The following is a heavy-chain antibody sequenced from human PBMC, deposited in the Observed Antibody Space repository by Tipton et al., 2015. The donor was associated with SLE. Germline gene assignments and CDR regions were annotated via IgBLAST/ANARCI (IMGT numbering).Heavy chain of an antibody. D-gene: IGHD2-15*01. V-gene: IGHV4-59*01. Sequence: TLSLTCSVSGGSINNYYWNWIRQTQGKGLEWIGYIYSSGGTDYNPSLKSRLTISVETSKNQFSLNLRSVTAADTAVYYCAGAWQGYCSGGTCYVLDYWGQGTLVTVSS. CDR2: IYSSGGT. CDR1: GGSINNYY. J-gene: IGHJ4*02. CDR3: AGAWQGYCSGGTCYVLDY.